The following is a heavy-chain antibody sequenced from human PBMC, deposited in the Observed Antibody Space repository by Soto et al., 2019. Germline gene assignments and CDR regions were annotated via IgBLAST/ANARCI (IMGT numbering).Heavy chain of an antibody. J-gene: IGHJ4*02. V-gene: IGHV1-3*05. CDR1: GYTFTSYA. CDR2: INAGNGNT. D-gene: IGHD3-22*01. CDR3: ARGSGYYYWDDY. Sequence: QAQLVQSGAEEKKPGASVKVSCKASGYTFTSYAMHWVRQAPGQRLEWMGWINAGNGNTKYSQKFQGRVTITRDTSASTAYMELSSLRSEVTAVYYCARGSGYYYWDDYWGQGTLVTVSS.